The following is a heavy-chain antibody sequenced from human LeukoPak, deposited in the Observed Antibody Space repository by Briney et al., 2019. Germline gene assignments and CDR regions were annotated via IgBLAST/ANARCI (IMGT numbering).Heavy chain of an antibody. J-gene: IGHJ3*02. CDR1: GFTFSDYY. CDR2: ISSSGSTI. D-gene: IGHD2/OR15-2a*01. V-gene: IGHV3-11*01. CDR3: AREGSVISDAFYI. Sequence: GGSLRLSCAASGFTFSDYYMSWIRQAPGKGLEWVSYISSSGSTIYYADSVKGRFTISRDNAKNSLYLQMNSLRAEDTAVDYWAREGSVISDAFYIWGQGKKGNGSS.